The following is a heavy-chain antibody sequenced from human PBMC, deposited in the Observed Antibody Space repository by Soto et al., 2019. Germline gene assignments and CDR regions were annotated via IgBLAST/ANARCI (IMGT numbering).Heavy chain of an antibody. D-gene: IGHD2-21*01. CDR2: IHDSGST. V-gene: IGHV4-4*02. Sequence: SETLSLTCAVSGASIGTSNWWSWVRQSPGKGLEWIGEIHDSGSTYYNPSLKSRVTISVDRSKNQFSLKLSSVTAADTAVYYCARDHIVWGQGTLVTVSS. CDR3: ARDHIV. CDR1: GASIGTSNW. J-gene: IGHJ4*02.